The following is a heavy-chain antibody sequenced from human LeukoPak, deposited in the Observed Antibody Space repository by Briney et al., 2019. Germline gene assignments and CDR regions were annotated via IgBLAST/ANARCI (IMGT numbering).Heavy chain of an antibody. Sequence: SETLSLTCTVSGGSISTYYWSWIRQPPGKGLEWIGYIYYSGSTSYNPSLKSRITISVDTFKNQFSLKLSSVTAADTAVYYCARASSTGYDFWSGYSASNWFDPWGQGTLVTVSS. V-gene: IGHV4-59*12. CDR2: IYYSGST. CDR3: ARASSTGYDFWSGYSASNWFDP. J-gene: IGHJ5*02. D-gene: IGHD3-3*01. CDR1: GGSISTYY.